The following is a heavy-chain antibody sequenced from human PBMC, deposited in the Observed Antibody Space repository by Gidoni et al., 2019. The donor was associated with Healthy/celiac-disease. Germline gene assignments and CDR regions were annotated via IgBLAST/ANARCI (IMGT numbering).Heavy chain of an antibody. CDR1: GFTFSSYA. CDR2: ISSNGGST. CDR3: VKDGPSGSYSFDY. Sequence: EVQLVESGGGLVQPGVSLRLSCSASGFTFSSYAMHWVRQAPGKGLEDVSAISSNGGSTYYADSVKGRFTISRDNSKNTLYLQMSSLRAEDTAVYYCVKDGPSGSYSFDYWGQGTLVTVSS. V-gene: IGHV3-64D*06. D-gene: IGHD1-26*01. J-gene: IGHJ4*02.